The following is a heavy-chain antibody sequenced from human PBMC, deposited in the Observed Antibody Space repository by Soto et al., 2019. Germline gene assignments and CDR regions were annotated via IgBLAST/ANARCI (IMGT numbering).Heavy chain of an antibody. CDR1: GYTLTELS. Sequence: QVQLVQSGAEVKKPGASVKVSCKVSGYTLTELSMHWARQAPGKGLEWMGGFDPEDGETIYAQKFQGRVTMTEDTSTDTADMELSSRRSEDTAVYYSATGGADSSSSMGYGMDFWGQGTTVTVSS. CDR2: FDPEDGET. J-gene: IGHJ6*02. V-gene: IGHV1-24*01. D-gene: IGHD6-6*01. CDR3: ATGGADSSSSMGYGMDF.